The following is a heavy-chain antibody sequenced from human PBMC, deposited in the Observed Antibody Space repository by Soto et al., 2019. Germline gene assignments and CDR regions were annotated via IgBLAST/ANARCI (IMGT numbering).Heavy chain of an antibody. D-gene: IGHD2-2*01. J-gene: IGHJ4*02. CDR2: IWYDGSNK. CDR3: ARDPALVPAAICYFDY. CDR1: GFTFSSYG. V-gene: IGHV3-33*01. Sequence: GGSLRLSCAASGFTFSSYGMHWVRQAPGKGLEWVAVIWYDGSNKYYADSVKGRFTISRDNSKNTLYLQMNSLRAEDTAVYYCARDPALVPAAICYFDYWGQGTMVTVSS.